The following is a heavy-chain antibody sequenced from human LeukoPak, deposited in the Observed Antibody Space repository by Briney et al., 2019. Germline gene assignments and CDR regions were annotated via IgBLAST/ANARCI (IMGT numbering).Heavy chain of an antibody. D-gene: IGHD3/OR15-3a*01. CDR3: ARGLHFLDPGAFDI. J-gene: IGHJ3*02. V-gene: IGHV4-30-2*01. Sequence: SETLSLTCTVSGGSISSGGYYWSWIWQPPGKGLEWIGYIYHSGSTYYNPSLKSRVTISVDRSKNQFSLKLSSVTAADTAVYYCARGLHFLDPGAFDIWGQGTMVTVSS. CDR1: GGSISSGGYY. CDR2: IYHSGST.